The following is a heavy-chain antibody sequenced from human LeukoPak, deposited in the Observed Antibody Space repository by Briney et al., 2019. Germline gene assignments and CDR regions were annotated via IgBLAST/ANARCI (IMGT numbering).Heavy chain of an antibody. Sequence: HPGGSLRLSCAASGFTFSEYGMHWVRQAPGKGLEWVSYISFSSGTIYSADSLQGRFTTSRDNAQNSLYQQMNSLRVEDTAVYYCARPTGKWSDYMNVWGKGTTVTVSS. CDR3: ARPTGKWSDYMNV. CDR2: ISFSSGTI. CDR1: GFTFSEYG. V-gene: IGHV3-48*04. D-gene: IGHD2-8*01. J-gene: IGHJ6*03.